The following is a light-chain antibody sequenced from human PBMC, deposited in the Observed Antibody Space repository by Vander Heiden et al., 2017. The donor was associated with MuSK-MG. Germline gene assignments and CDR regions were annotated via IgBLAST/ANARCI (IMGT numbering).Light chain of an antibody. J-gene: IGKJ1*01. CDR1: QGISSY. CDR2: AAS. V-gene: IGKV1-39*01. Sequence: DFQLTQSPSSLSASVGDRVTITCRASQGISSYLDWYQQKPGKAPKLLIYAASTLQSGVPSRFSGSGSGTDFTLTISSLQSEDFATYYCQQDYSSPRTFGQGTKVEIK. CDR3: QQDYSSPRT.